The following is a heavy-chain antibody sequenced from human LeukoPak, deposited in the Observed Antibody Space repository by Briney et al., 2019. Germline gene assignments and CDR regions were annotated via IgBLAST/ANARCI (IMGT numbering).Heavy chain of an antibody. CDR3: AKQSAGSAAWYSLHNDF. CDR2: VDGGGGGT. J-gene: IGHJ4*02. D-gene: IGHD6-13*01. V-gene: IGHV3-23*01. Sequence: GGSLRLSCAASGFTLSSYAMTWVRQAPGRGLEWVSSVDGGGGGTYYADSVKGRFTISRDNSKDTLYLQMNGLRAEDTAVYFCAKQSAGSAAWYSLHNDFWGQGTLVTVSS. CDR1: GFTLSSYA.